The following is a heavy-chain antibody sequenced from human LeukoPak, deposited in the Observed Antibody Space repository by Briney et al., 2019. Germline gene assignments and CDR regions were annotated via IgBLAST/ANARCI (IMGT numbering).Heavy chain of an antibody. Sequence: GGFLSLSCAASGFTVSSNYMSWVRQAPGKGLEWVSVIYSGGSTYYADSVKGRFTISRDNSKNTLYLQMNSLGAEDTAVYYCAREWLRYIVVWRKGTTVSVSS. J-gene: IGHJ6*04. CDR1: GFTVSSNY. CDR2: IYSGGST. D-gene: IGHD1-1*01. CDR3: AREWLRYIVV. V-gene: IGHV3-53*01.